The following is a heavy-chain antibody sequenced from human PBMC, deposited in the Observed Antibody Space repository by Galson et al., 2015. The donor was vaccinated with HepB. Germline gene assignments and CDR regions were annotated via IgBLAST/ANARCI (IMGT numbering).Heavy chain of an antibody. J-gene: IGHJ4*02. CDR1: GFTFSSYA. D-gene: IGHD3-10*01. CDR2: ISGGGGST. Sequence: SLRLSCAASGFTFSSYAMSWVRQAPGKGLEWVSAISGGGGSTYYADSVKGRFTISRDNSKNTLYLQMNSLRAEDTAVYYCAKGGLREVWFGEKLIDYWGQGTLVTVSS. V-gene: IGHV3-23*01. CDR3: AKGGLREVWFGEKLIDY.